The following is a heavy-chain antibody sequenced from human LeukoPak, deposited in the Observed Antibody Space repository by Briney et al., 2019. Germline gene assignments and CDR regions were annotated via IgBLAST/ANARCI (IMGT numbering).Heavy chain of an antibody. Sequence: GGSLRLSCAASGFTFDDYAMHWVRQAPGKGLEWVSGISWNSDSMIYADSVKGRFSISRDNAKNSLYLQMNSLRPEDTAFYYCAKMGYFGSGSYYPGEFYFDFWGQGTLVTVSS. V-gene: IGHV3-9*01. CDR3: AKMGYFGSGSYYPGEFYFDF. D-gene: IGHD3-10*01. J-gene: IGHJ4*02. CDR1: GFTFDDYA. CDR2: ISWNSDSM.